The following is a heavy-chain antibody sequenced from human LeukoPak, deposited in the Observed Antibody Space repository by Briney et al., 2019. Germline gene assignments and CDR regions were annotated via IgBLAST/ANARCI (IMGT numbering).Heavy chain of an antibody. CDR3: ARDEDGDYGLGHWFDP. J-gene: IGHJ5*02. CDR2: IYYSGST. CDR1: GGSISSSSYY. Sequence: SETLSLTCTVSGGSISSSSYYWGWIRQPPGKGLEWIGSIYYSGSTYYNPSLKSRVTISVDTSKNQFSLKLSSVTAADTAVYYCARDEDGDYGLGHWFDPWGQGTLVTVSS. V-gene: IGHV4-39*07. D-gene: IGHD4-17*01.